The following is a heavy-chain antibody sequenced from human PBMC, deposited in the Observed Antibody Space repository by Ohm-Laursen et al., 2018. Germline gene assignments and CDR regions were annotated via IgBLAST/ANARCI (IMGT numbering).Heavy chain of an antibody. J-gene: IGHJ4*02. V-gene: IGHV4-59*08. CDR2: INYRGST. D-gene: IGHD3-22*01. CDR3: ARGGGYYNFDY. CDR1: GGSISSYY. Sequence: SDTLSLTCTVSGGSISSYYWSWIRQPPGKGLEWIGYINYRGSTSYNPSLKSRVTISLDMSKNQFSLKLISVTAADTAVYYCARGGGYYNFDYWGQGTLVTVSS.